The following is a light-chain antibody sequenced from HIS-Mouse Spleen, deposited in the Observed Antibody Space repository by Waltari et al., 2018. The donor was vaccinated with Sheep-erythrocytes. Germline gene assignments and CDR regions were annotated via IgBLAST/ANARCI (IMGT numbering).Light chain of an antibody. Sequence: QSALTQPPSASGSPGPSVTISCPGTSSDVGCYNYVSWYQQHPGKAPKLMIYEVSKRPSGVPDRFSGSKSGNTASLTVSGLQAEDEADYYCSSYAGSNNWVFGGGTKLTVL. CDR3: SSYAGSNNWV. CDR2: EVS. J-gene: IGLJ3*02. V-gene: IGLV2-8*01. CDR1: SSDVGCYNY.